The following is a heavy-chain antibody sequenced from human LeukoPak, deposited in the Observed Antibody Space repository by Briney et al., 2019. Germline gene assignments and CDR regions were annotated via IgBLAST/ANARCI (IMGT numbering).Heavy chain of an antibody. J-gene: IGHJ4*02. V-gene: IGHV3-23*01. CDR1: GITLSNYG. D-gene: IGHD3-10*01. CDR2: ISDSGGFT. Sequence: GGSLRLSCVVSGITLSNYGMSWIRQAPGKGLEWVAGISDSGGFTNYADCVKGRFTISRDNPKNTLYLQMNSLRAEDTAVYFCAKRGVVIRVILVGFHKEAQYFDSWGQGALVTVSS. CDR3: AKRGVVIRVILVGFHKEAQYFDS.